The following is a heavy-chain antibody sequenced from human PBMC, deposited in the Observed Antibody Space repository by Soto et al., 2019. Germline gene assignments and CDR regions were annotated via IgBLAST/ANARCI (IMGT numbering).Heavy chain of an antibody. CDR3: ARDSSGRHVY. CDR2: IYQSGTT. J-gene: IGHJ4*02. Sequence: SETLSLTCSVSGGSVRSGSYYWTWIRQPPGKGLEWIGYIYQSGTTNYNPSLKSRVTISIDTSKNQFFLKLNSVTAADTAVYYCARDSSGRHVYWGQGTLVTVSS. D-gene: IGHD3-22*01. CDR1: GGSVRSGSYY. V-gene: IGHV4-61*01.